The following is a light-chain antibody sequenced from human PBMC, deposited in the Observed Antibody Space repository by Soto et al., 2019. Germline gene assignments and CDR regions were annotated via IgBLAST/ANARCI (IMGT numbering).Light chain of an antibody. CDR1: QSVLHSPTNNNY. Sequence: DIVMTQSPDSLAVSLGERATINCKSSQSVLHSPTNNNYLAWYQKKPGQPPKLLIYWASTRESGVPDRFSGSGSVTDFTLTIISLQAEDAAVYYCHQYYSIPRTFGQGTKVEIK. CDR2: WAS. J-gene: IGKJ1*01. CDR3: HQYYSIPRT. V-gene: IGKV4-1*01.